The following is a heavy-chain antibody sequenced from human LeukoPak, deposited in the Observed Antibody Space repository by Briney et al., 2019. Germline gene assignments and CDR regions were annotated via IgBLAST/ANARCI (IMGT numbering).Heavy chain of an antibody. V-gene: IGHV3-21*01. CDR2: ISNSGSYI. CDR1: GFTFSSYS. J-gene: IGHJ6*03. D-gene: IGHD3-3*01. CDR3: ARATTYYEFWSPGYYYMDV. Sequence: GGSLRLSCAASGFTFSSYSMNWVRQTPGKGLEWVSSISNSGSYIYYADSVKGRFTISRDNAKNSLYLQVNSLRAEDTAVYYCARATTYYEFWSPGYYYMDVWGKETTVTVSS.